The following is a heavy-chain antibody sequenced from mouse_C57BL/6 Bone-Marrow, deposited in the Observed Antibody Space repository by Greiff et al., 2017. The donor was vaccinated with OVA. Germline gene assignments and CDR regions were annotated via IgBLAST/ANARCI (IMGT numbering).Heavy chain of an antibody. CDR1: GFTFSDYG. J-gene: IGHJ1*03. Sequence: DVMLVESGGGLVKPGGSPKLSCAASGFTFSDYGMHWVRQAPEKGLEWVAYISSGSSTIYYADTVKGRFTISRDNAKNTLFLQMTSLRSEDTAMYYCASLYGSSYEYFDVWGTGTTVTVSS. V-gene: IGHV5-17*01. CDR3: ASLYGSSYEYFDV. D-gene: IGHD1-1*01. CDR2: ISSGSSTI.